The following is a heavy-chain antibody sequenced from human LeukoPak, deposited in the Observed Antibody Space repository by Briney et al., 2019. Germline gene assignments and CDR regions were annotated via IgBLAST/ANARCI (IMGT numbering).Heavy chain of an antibody. CDR1: GGSFSGYY. J-gene: IGHJ4*02. D-gene: IGHD2-2*01. V-gene: IGHV4-34*01. Sequence: SETLSLTCAVYGGSFSGYYWSWIRQPPGKGLEWIGEINHSGSTYYNPSLKSRVTISVDTSKNQFSLKLSSVTAADTAVYYCARLGPTMTHFDYWGQGTLVTVSS. CDR2: INHSGST. CDR3: ARLGPTMTHFDY.